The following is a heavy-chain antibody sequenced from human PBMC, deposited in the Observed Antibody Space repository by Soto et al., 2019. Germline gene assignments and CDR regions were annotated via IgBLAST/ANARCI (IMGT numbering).Heavy chain of an antibody. J-gene: IGHJ6*02. CDR2: INHSGST. V-gene: IGHV4-34*01. CDR1: GGSFSGYY. Sequence: NPSETLSLTCAVYGGSFSGYYWSWIRQPPGKGLEWIGEINHSGSTNYNPSLKSRVTISVDTSKNQFSLKLSSVTAADTAVYYCARVIAVVIPYYGMDVWGQGTTVTVSS. D-gene: IGHD3-22*01. CDR3: ARVIAVVIPYYGMDV.